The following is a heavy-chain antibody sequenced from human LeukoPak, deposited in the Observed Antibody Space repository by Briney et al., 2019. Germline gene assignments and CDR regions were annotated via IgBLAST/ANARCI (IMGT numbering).Heavy chain of an antibody. Sequence: GGPLRLSCAASGFTFSSYAMHWVRQAPGKGLEWVSTISGSDGDTYYADSVKGRFTISRDNAKNSLYLQMNSLRAEDTAVYYCATHAEATPDYWGQGTLVTVSS. CDR1: GFTFSSYA. D-gene: IGHD2-2*01. J-gene: IGHJ4*02. CDR3: ATHAEATPDY. V-gene: IGHV3-23*01. CDR2: ISGSDGDT.